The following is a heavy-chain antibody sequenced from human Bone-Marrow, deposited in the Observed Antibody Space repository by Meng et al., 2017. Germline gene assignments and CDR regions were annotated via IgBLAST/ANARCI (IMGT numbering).Heavy chain of an antibody. CDR3: ARGLRAARPLLFGY. V-gene: IGHV4-34*01. Sequence: QVQLQQLGAGPLKPSETLSLTYAVYGGSFSGYYWSWIRQPPGKGLEWIGEINHSGSTNYNPSLKSRVTISVDTSKNQFSLKLSSVTAADTAVYYCARGLRAARPLLFGYWGQGTLVTVSS. CDR2: INHSGST. CDR1: GGSFSGYY. J-gene: IGHJ4*02. D-gene: IGHD6-6*01.